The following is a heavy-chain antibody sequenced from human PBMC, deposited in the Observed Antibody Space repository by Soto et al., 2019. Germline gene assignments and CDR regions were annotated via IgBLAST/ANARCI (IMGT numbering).Heavy chain of an antibody. Sequence: QVQLVQSGAAVKKPGSSVKVSCKASGGTFSSYTISWVRQAPGQGLEWMGRIIPILGIANYAQKFQGRVTITADKSTSTAYMELSSLKSEDTAVYYCAVYSSGWYYFDYWGQGTLSPSPQ. CDR2: IIPILGIA. V-gene: IGHV1-69*02. CDR3: AVYSSGWYYFDY. CDR1: GGTFSSYT. J-gene: IGHJ4*02. D-gene: IGHD6-13*01.